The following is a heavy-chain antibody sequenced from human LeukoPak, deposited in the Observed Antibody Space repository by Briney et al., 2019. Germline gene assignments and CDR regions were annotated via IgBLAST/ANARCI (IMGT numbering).Heavy chain of an antibody. Sequence: SETLSLTCTVSGGSISSSSYYWGWIRQPPGKGLEWIGSIYYSGSTYYNPSLKSRVTISVDTSKNQFSLKLSSVTAADTAVYYCARDAHFNYYGSGSYYRNWFDHWGQGTLVTVSS. D-gene: IGHD3-10*01. CDR1: GGSISSSSYY. CDR3: ARDAHFNYYGSGSYYRNWFDH. V-gene: IGHV4-39*01. J-gene: IGHJ5*02. CDR2: IYYSGST.